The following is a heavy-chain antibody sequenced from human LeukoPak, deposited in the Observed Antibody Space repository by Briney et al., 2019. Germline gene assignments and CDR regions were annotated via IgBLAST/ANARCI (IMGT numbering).Heavy chain of an antibody. Sequence: SETLSLTCTVSGDSISSYQWSWIRQPAGKGLEWIGLIYSSGNTNYNPSLKSRVTMSVDTSKNQFSLKLSSVTAVDTAVYYCARGAMVRGIQYYMDVWGKGTTVTISS. V-gene: IGHV4-4*07. CDR3: ARGAMVRGIQYYMDV. CDR1: GDSISSYQ. D-gene: IGHD3-10*01. J-gene: IGHJ6*03. CDR2: IYSSGNT.